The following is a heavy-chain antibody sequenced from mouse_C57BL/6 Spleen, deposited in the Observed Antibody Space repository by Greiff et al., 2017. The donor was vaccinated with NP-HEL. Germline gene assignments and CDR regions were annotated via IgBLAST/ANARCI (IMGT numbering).Heavy chain of an antibody. CDR3: ARWRGSSPFDY. Sequence: QVQLQQPGAELVRPGSSVKLSCKASGYTFTSYWMDWVKQRPGQGLEWIGDIYPSDSETHYNQKFKDKATLTVDKSSSTAYMQLSSLTSEDSAVYYCARWRGSSPFDYWGQGTTLTVSS. D-gene: IGHD1-1*01. CDR1: GYTFTSYW. CDR2: IYPSDSET. J-gene: IGHJ2*01. V-gene: IGHV1-61*01.